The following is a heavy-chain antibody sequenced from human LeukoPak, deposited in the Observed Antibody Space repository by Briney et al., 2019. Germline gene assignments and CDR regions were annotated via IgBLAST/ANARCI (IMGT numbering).Heavy chain of an antibody. J-gene: IGHJ4*02. CDR3: ARGQVLDY. V-gene: IGHV4-34*01. CDR1: GGSFSGYY. Sequence: SETLSLTCAVYGGSFSGYYWSWIRQPPGRGLEWIGEINHSGSTNYNPSLKSRVTISVDTSKNQFSLKPSSVTAADTAVYYCARGQVLDYWGQGTLVTVSS. CDR2: INHSGST.